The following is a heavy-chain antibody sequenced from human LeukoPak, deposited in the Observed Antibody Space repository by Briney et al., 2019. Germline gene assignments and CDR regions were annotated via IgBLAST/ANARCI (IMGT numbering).Heavy chain of an antibody. CDR1: GFTLSGYW. CDR2: IDNDGHGI. Sequence: PGGSLTLSCAASGFTLSGYWMHWVRQGPEKGLELVSRIDNDGHGIQYADSVKGRFTTSRDNAKNTLYLQMNSLRFEDTAVYYCATGGGWVPSFGVVTHIDVWGKGTTVTVSS. V-gene: IGHV3-74*03. CDR3: ATGGGWVPSFGVVTHIDV. J-gene: IGHJ6*03. D-gene: IGHD3-3*01.